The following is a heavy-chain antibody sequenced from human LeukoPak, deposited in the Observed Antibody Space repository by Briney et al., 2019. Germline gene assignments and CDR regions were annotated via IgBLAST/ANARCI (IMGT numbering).Heavy chain of an antibody. V-gene: IGHV4-39*01. J-gene: IGHJ4*02. CDR1: GGSISSSSYY. Sequence: PSETLSLTCTVSGGSISSSSYYWGWIRQPPGKGLEWIGSIYYSGSTYYNPSLKSRVTISVDTSKNQFSLKLSSVTAADTAVYYCARRGNGSFYYFDDWGQGTLVTVSS. CDR2: IYYSGST. CDR3: ARRGNGSFYYFDD. D-gene: IGHD1-26*01.